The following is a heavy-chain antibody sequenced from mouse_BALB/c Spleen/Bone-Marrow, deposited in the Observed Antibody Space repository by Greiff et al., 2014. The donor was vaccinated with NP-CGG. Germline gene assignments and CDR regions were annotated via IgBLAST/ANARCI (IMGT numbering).Heavy chain of an antibody. V-gene: IGHV5-4*02. J-gene: IGHJ1*01. CDR2: ISNGGSYT. D-gene: IGHD1-1*01. CDR3: ARDSLYYYGSSHGYFDV. Sequence: EVKLVESGGGLMKPGGSLKLSCAASGFTFSDYYMYWVRQTPEKRLEWVATISNGGSYTYYPDSVKGRFTISRDNAKNNLYLQMSSLKSEDTAMYYCARDSLYYYGSSHGYFDVWGAGTTVTVSS. CDR1: GFTFSDYY.